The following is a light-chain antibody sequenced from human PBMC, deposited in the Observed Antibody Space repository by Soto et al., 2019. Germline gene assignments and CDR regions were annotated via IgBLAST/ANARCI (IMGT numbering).Light chain of an antibody. J-gene: IGKJ5*01. V-gene: IGKV3-15*01. CDR2: GAS. Sequence: EIVMTQSPATLSVSPGERATLSCRASQSVSSNLAWYQQKPGQAPRLLIYGASTRATGIPARFSGSGSGTKFTLTISSLQSEDFAVYSCQQYNNWPPITFGQGTRLEIK. CDR1: QSVSSN. CDR3: QQYNNWPPIT.